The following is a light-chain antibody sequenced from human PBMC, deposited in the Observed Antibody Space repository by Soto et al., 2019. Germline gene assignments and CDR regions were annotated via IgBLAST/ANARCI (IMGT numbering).Light chain of an antibody. J-gene: IGKJ2*01. CDR2: LGS. V-gene: IGKV2-28*01. CDR1: QSLLHSNGHNY. Sequence: DIMMTQSPLSLPVTPGEPASISCRSSQSLLHSNGHNYLDWYQQKPGQSPQLLIYLGSNRASGVPDRFSGSGSGTDFTLKITRVEAEDVGVYYCMQVLQTPRTFGQGTKLEIK. CDR3: MQVLQTPRT.